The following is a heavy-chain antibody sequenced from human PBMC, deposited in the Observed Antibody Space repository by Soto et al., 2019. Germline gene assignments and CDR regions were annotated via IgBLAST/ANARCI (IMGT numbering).Heavy chain of an antibody. J-gene: IGHJ6*02. CDR1: GGSFSGYY. Sequence: PSETLSLTCAVYGGSFSGYYWSWIRQPPGKGLEWIGEINHSGSTNYNPSLKSRVTISVDTSKNQFSLKLSSVTAADTAVYYCAPIAAAGERGLRLQNYYGMDVRGQGTTVTVSS. V-gene: IGHV4-34*01. CDR2: INHSGST. CDR3: APIAAAGERGLRLQNYYGMDV. D-gene: IGHD6-13*01.